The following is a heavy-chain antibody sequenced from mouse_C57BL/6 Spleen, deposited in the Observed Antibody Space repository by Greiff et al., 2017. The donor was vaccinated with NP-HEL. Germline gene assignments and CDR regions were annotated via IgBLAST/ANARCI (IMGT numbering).Heavy chain of an antibody. CDR3: ARGGRAGDYYAMDY. CDR1: GYTFTSYW. J-gene: IGHJ4*01. D-gene: IGHD1-1*01. CDR2: IHPNSGST. Sequence: QVHVKQPGAELVKPGASVKLSCKASGYTFTSYWMHWVKQRPGQGLEWIGMIHPNSGSTNYNEKFKSKATLTVDKSSSTAYMQLSSLTSEDSAVYYCARGGRAGDYYAMDYWGQGTSVTVSS. V-gene: IGHV1-64*01.